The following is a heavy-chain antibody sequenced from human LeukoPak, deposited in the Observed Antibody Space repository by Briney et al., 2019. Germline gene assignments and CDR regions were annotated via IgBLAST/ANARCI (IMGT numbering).Heavy chain of an antibody. CDR3: ARGVNDWNVDVFDI. CDR1: GESFSGYY. V-gene: IGHV4-34*01. J-gene: IGHJ3*02. D-gene: IGHD1-1*01. CDR2: INHSGST. Sequence: PSETLSLTCAVYGESFSGYYWSWIRQPPGKGLEWIGEINHSGSTNYNPSLKSRVTISVDTSKNQFSLKLSSVTAADTAVYYCARGVNDWNVDVFDIWGQGTMVTVSS.